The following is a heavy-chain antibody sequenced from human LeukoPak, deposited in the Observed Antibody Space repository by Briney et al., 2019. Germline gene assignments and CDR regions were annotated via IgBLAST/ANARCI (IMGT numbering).Heavy chain of an antibody. V-gene: IGHV4-59*01. CDR3: ARVASKGGMDV. CDR2: VHYTWNT. J-gene: IGHJ6*02. CDR1: GGSIGSYH. Sequence: SETLSLTCSDSGGSIGSYHWSWIRQPPGKGLEWIGHVHYTWNTKYNPSLTGRVSISLDRSKNQFSLSLSSLTAADTAVYYCARVASKGGMDVWGQGTTVIVSS.